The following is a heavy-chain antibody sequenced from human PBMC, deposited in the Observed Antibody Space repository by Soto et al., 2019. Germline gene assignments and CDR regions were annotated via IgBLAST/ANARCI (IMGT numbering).Heavy chain of an antibody. Sequence: PGGSLRLSCAASGFTFSGSAMHWVRQASGKGLEWVGRIRSKANSYATAYAASVKGRFTISRDDSKNTAYLQMNSLKTEDTAVYYCTRHVVDYYDSSVWFDPWGQGTLVTVSS. CDR3: TRHVVDYYDSSVWFDP. CDR1: GFTFSGSA. V-gene: IGHV3-73*01. CDR2: IRSKANSYAT. D-gene: IGHD3-22*01. J-gene: IGHJ5*02.